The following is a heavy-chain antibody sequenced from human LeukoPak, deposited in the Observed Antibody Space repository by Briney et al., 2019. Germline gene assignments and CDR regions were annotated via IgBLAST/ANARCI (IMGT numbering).Heavy chain of an antibody. D-gene: IGHD1-26*01. V-gene: IGHV3-23*01. CDR2: ISGSGGST. CDR1: GFTFSSYA. CDR3: AKTSIRWELPYYYYYGMDV. J-gene: IGHJ6*02. Sequence: PGGSLRLSCAASGFTFSSYAMSWVRQAPGKGLEWVSAISGSGGSTYYADSVKGRFTISRDNSKNTLYLQMNSPRAEDTAVYYCAKTSIRWELPYYYYYGMDVWGQGTTVTVSS.